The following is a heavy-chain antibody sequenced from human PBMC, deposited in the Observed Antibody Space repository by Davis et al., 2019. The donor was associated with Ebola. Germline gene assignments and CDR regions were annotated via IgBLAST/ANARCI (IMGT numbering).Heavy chain of an antibody. CDR1: GGTFSSYA. V-gene: IGHV1-69*10. J-gene: IGHJ6*02. CDR3: ARDPGSGSYYNGYYYYGMDV. D-gene: IGHD3-10*01. Sequence: SVKVSCKASGGTFSSYAISWVRQAPGQGLEWMGGIIPILGIANYAQKFQGRVTITADESTSTAYMELRSLRSDDTAVYYCARDPGSGSYYNGYYYYGMDVWGQGTTVTVSS. CDR2: IIPILGIA.